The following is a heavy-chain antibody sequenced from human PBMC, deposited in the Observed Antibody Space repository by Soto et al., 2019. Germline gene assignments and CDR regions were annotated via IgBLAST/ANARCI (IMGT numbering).Heavy chain of an antibody. CDR1: GYTFSDYY. D-gene: IGHD6-19*01. Sequence: AASVKVSCKASGYTFSDYYVTWVRQAPGHGLEWMGWISPHNDNTNLAQNVKGRVILTTDTSSNTAFMELRSLTSDDTATYYCARVSYGSGGPCGFDIWGQGTMVTVSS. CDR3: ARVSYGSGGPCGFDI. J-gene: IGHJ3*02. CDR2: ISPHNDNT. V-gene: IGHV1-18*01.